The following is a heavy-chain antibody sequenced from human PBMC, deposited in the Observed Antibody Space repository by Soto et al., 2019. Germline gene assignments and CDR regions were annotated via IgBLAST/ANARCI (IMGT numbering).Heavy chain of an antibody. D-gene: IGHD2-2*01. CDR1: GFTFSRYG. Sequence: QVQLVESGGGVVQPGRSLRLSCAASGFTFSRYGFHWVRQAPGKGLEWVAVIWYDGSKKYYADSVKGRFTVSRDDSHNYVLLHLITLRAEDKAMCYCTRDECSSGFCDLNDGWGQGTLVTVSS. CDR2: IWYDGSKK. V-gene: IGHV3-33*01. CDR3: TRDECSSGFCDLNDG. J-gene: IGHJ4*02.